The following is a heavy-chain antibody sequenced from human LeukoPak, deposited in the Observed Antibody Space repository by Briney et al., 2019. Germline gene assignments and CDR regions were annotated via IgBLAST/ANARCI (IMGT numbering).Heavy chain of an antibody. V-gene: IGHV3-33*01. CDR3: ARGRYYYGSGSYYTGEYYFDY. CDR2: IWYEGSNK. J-gene: IGHJ4*02. CDR1: GFTFSSYG. D-gene: IGHD3-10*01. Sequence: GGSLRLSCAAPGFTFSSYGMHWVRQAPGKGLEWVAVIWYEGSNKYYADSVKGRFTISRDNSKNTLYLQMNSLRAEDTAVYYCARGRYYYGSGSYYTGEYYFDYWGQGTLVTVSS.